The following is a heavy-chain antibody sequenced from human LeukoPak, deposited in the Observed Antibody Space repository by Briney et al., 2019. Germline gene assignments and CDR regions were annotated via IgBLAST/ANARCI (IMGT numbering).Heavy chain of an antibody. D-gene: IGHD1-1*01. V-gene: IGHV3-33*01. CDR2: IWYDGSNK. Sequence: PGRSLRLSCAASGFTFSSYGMHWVRQAPGKGLEWVAVIWYDGSNKYYADSVKGRFTISRDNSKNTLYLQMNSLRAEDTAVYYCASVSYNWNGRNYYYYGMDVWGQGTTVTVSS. CDR3: ASVSYNWNGRNYYYYGMDV. CDR1: GFTFSSYG. J-gene: IGHJ6*02.